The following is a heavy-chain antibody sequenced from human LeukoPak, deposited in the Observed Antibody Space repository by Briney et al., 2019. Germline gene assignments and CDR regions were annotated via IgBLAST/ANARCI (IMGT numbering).Heavy chain of an antibody. V-gene: IGHV3-9*01. Sequence: GGSLRLSCAASGFTFDDYAMHWVRHAPGKGLEWVSGISWNSGSIGYADSVKGRFTISRDNAKNSLYLQMNSLRAEDTALYYCAVGYDGGYDFWSGYKSFDYWGQGTLVTVSS. CDR2: ISWNSGSI. CDR3: AVGYDGGYDFWSGYKSFDY. J-gene: IGHJ4*02. CDR1: GFTFDDYA. D-gene: IGHD3-3*01.